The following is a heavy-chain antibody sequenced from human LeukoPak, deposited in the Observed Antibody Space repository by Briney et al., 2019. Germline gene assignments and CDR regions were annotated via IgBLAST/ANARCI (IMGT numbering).Heavy chain of an antibody. D-gene: IGHD2-21*01. Sequence: SETLSLTCTVSGGSISNSLWSWIRQPAGKGLEWIGRIYTDGSTNSNPSLRSRATMSLDTSKNQFFLKLTSVTAADTAVYYCARAPSGCGGTCAFDYWGQGTLVTVSS. J-gene: IGHJ4*02. V-gene: IGHV4-4*07. CDR3: ARAPSGCGGTCAFDY. CDR1: GGSISNSL. CDR2: IYTDGST.